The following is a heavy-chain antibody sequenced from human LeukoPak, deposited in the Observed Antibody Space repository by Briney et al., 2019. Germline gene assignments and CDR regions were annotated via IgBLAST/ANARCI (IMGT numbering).Heavy chain of an antibody. D-gene: IGHD2-8*01. Sequence: PSETLSLTCAVYGGSFSGYYWSWIRQPPGKGLEWIGEINHSGSTNYNPSLKSRVTISVDTSKNQFSLKLSSVTAADTAVYYCARGRAPGYARRAFDIWGQGTMVTVSS. CDR1: GGSFSGYY. CDR2: INHSGST. CDR3: ARGRAPGYARRAFDI. V-gene: IGHV4-34*01. J-gene: IGHJ3*02.